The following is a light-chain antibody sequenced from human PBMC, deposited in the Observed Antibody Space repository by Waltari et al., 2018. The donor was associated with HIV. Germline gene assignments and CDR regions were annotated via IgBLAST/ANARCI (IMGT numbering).Light chain of an antibody. CDR3: GAWDNRLRSVV. Sequence: QSVLTQPPSVSPAPGQPAPISCSRSSSNIGPNPVSWYQQFPGRVPNLLIYDTTTRPSGIPDRFSGSKSGTSATLDITGLQTGDEADYYCGAWDNRLRSVVFGGGTKLAVL. J-gene: IGLJ3*02. CDR2: DTT. CDR1: SSNIGPNP. V-gene: IGLV1-51*01.